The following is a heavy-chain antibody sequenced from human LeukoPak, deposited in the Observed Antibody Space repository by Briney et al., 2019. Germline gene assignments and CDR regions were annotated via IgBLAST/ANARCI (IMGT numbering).Heavy chain of an antibody. D-gene: IGHD3-10*01. Sequence: GGFLRLSCAASGFTFTNAWMTWVRQAPGKGLEWVGRLKSKTHDEATDYAAPVKGRFTISRDDSKNTVYLQMNSLKTEDTAVYYCTIGAYYYGSDSYRGYYFDYWGQGTLVTVSS. CDR1: GFTFTNAW. CDR2: LKSKTHDEAT. V-gene: IGHV3-15*01. CDR3: TIGAYYYGSDSYRGYYFDY. J-gene: IGHJ4*02.